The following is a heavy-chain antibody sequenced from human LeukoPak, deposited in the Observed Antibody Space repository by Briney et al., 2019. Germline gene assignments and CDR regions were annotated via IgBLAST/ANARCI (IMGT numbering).Heavy chain of an antibody. CDR1: GFTVSSNY. V-gene: IGHV3-53*01. Sequence: PGGSLRLSCAASGFTVSSNYMSWVRQAPGKGLEWVSVIYSGGSTYYANSVKGRFTISRDNSKNTLYLQMNSLRAEDTAVYYCARDSSKEYYFDYWGQGTLVTVSS. CDR2: IYSGGST. CDR3: ARDSSKEYYFDY. J-gene: IGHJ4*02.